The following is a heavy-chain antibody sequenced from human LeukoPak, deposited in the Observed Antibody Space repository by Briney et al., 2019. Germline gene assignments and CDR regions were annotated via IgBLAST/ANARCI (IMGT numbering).Heavy chain of an antibody. D-gene: IGHD6-13*01. V-gene: IGHV4-59*12. J-gene: IGHJ4*02. CDR3: AREELDSSSCDY. CDR2: IYYSGST. CDR1: GGSISSYY. Sequence: SETLSLTCTVSGGSISSYYWSWIRQPPGKGLEWIGYIYYSGSTNYNPSLKSRVTISVDTSKNQFSLKLSSVTAADTAVYYCAREELDSSSCDYWGQGTLVTVSS.